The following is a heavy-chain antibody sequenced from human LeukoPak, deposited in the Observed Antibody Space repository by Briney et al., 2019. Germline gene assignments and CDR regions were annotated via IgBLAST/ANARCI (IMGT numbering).Heavy chain of an antibody. CDR3: AREEGFYDTAMWDY. J-gene: IGHJ4*02. CDR1: GGYISSGSYY. D-gene: IGHD3-9*01. V-gene: IGHV4-61*02. Sequence: PSETLSLTCTVSGGYISSGSYYWSWIRQPAGKGLEWIGRIYTSGSTNYNPSLKSRVTISVDTSKNQFSLKLSSVTAADTAVYYCAREEGFYDTAMWDYWGQGTLVTVSS. CDR2: IYTSGST.